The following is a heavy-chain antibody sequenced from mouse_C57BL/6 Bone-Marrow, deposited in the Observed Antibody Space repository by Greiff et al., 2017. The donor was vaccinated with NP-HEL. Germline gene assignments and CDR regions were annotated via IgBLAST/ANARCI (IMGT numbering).Heavy chain of an antibody. D-gene: IGHD2-4*01. CDR2: ILPGSGST. CDR3: AREIYYDYPYAMDY. CDR1: GYTFTGSW. V-gene: IGHV1-9*01. J-gene: IGHJ4*01. Sequence: VQLVESGAELMKPGASVKLSCKATGYTFTGSWIEWVKQRPGHGLEWIGEILPGSGSTNYIEKFKGKATFTADTSSNTAYMQLSSLTTEDSAIYYFAREIYYDYPYAMDYWGQGTSVTVSS.